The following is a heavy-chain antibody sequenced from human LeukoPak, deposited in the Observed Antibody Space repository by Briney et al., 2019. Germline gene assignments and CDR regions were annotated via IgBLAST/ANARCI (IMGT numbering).Heavy chain of an antibody. V-gene: IGHV2-5*01. CDR1: GFSLSTSGVG. CDR3: AHSLRVHGGDPFDY. CDR2: IYWNDDK. J-gene: IGHJ4*02. D-gene: IGHD2-21*01. Sequence: SGPTLVKPTQTLTLTCTFSGFSLSTSGVGVGWIRQPPGKALEWLALIYWNDDKRYSPSLKSRLTITKDTSKNQVVLTTTNMDPVDTATYYCAHSLRVHGGDPFDYWGQGTLVTVSS.